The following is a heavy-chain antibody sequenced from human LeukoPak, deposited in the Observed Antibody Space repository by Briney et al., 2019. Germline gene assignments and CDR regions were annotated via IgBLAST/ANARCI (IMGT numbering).Heavy chain of an antibody. D-gene: IGHD6-19*01. V-gene: IGHV4-59*08. CDR1: GGSISSYY. CDR2: IYYSGST. Sequence: SETLSLTCTVSGGSISSYYWSWIRQPPGKGLEWIGYIYYSGSTNYNPSLKSRVTISVDTSKNQFSLKLSSVTAADTAVYYCARGGSGWYPFDYWGQGTLVTVSS. CDR3: ARGGSGWYPFDY. J-gene: IGHJ4*02.